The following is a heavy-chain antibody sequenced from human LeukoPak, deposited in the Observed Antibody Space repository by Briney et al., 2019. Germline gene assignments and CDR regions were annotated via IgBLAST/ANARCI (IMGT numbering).Heavy chain of an antibody. CDR2: ISYSGST. CDR1: GDSIGSSSY. CDR3: ARGCGKLRCGMDV. D-gene: IGHD4-23*01. Sequence: SETLSLTCTVSGDSIGSSSYYYWGWIRQPPGKGLEWIGSISYSGSTNYNPSLKSRVTISVDTSKNQFSLKLSSVTAADTAVYYCARGCGKLRCGMDVWGKGTTVTVSS. V-gene: IGHV4-39*07. J-gene: IGHJ6*04.